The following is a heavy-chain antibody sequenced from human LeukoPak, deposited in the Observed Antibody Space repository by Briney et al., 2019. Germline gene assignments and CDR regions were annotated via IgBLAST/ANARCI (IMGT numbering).Heavy chain of an antibody. CDR3: ARDSGERGSGSYLIAY. CDR2: INWNGGST. V-gene: IGHV3-20*04. Sequence: GGSLRLSCAASGFTFGDYGMSWVRQAPGKGLEWVSGINWNGGSTGYADSVRGRFTISRDNAKNSLYLQMNSLRAEDTAVYYCARDSGERGSGSYLIAYWGQGTLVTVSS. D-gene: IGHD3-10*01. J-gene: IGHJ4*02. CDR1: GFTFGDYG.